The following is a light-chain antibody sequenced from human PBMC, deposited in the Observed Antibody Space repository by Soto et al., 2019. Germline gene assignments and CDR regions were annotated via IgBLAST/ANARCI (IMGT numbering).Light chain of an antibody. Sequence: DIVLTQSPDSLAVSLGERAPISCKSSQTVLYPSNNKNYLAWYQQKPGQPPKLLIYWASTRESGVPDRFSGGGSGTDFTLTISSLQAEDVAVYYCQQYYSALTFGGGTKVQIK. CDR3: QQYYSALT. J-gene: IGKJ4*01. CDR2: WAS. V-gene: IGKV4-1*01. CDR1: QTVLYPSNNKNY.